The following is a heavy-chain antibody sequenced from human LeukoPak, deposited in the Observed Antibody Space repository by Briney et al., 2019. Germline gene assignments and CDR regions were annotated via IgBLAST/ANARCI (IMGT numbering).Heavy chain of an antibody. V-gene: IGHV1-69*13. Sequence: GASVKVSCKASGGTFSSYAISWVRQAPGQGLEWMGGIIPIFGTANYAQKFQGRVTITADESTSTAYMELSSLRSEDTAVYYCARGKISTMVRGVRSYYYGMDVWGKGTTVTVSS. CDR3: ARGKISTMVRGVRSYYYGMDV. CDR1: GGTFSSYA. J-gene: IGHJ6*04. D-gene: IGHD3-10*01. CDR2: IIPIFGTA.